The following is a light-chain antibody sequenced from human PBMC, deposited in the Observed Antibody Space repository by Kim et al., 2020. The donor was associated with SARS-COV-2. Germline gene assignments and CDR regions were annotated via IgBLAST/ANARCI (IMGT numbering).Light chain of an antibody. CDR3: QAWDSGIAGV. Sequence: SSELTQPPSVSVSPGQTASITCSGDKLDDKYVGWYQQKPGQSPVLIIYQDAQRPSGIPERFSGSNSGNTATLTISGTQAMDEADYYCQAWDSGIAGVFGGGTKVTVL. CDR2: QDA. V-gene: IGLV3-1*01. CDR1: KLDDKY. J-gene: IGLJ2*01.